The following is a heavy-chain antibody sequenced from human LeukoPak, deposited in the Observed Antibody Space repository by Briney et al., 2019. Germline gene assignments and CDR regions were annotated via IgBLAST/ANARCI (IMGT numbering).Heavy chain of an antibody. J-gene: IGHJ3*02. CDR2: INSDGSST. D-gene: IGHD6-19*01. Sequence: GGSLRLSCAASGFTFSSYWMHWVRQAPGKGLVWVSRINSDGSSTSYAGSVKGRFTISRDNSKNALYLQMNSLRAEDTAVYYCARGNGYSSGWYAFDIWGQGTMVTVSS. CDR3: ARGNGYSSGWYAFDI. CDR1: GFTFSSYW. V-gene: IGHV3-74*01.